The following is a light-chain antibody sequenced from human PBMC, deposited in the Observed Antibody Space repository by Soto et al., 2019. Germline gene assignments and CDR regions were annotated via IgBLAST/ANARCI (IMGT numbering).Light chain of an antibody. CDR2: EVS. V-gene: IGLV2-14*01. CDR3: NSYTSNRNIVA. J-gene: IGLJ2*01. Sequence: QSALTQPASVSVSPGQSIAISCTGTSSDVGGYNFVSWYQQHPGKAPQLMIYEVSSRPSAVSNRFSGSKSGSTASLTISGLQAEDEADYYCNSYTSNRNIVAFGGGTKLTVL. CDR1: SSDVGGYNF.